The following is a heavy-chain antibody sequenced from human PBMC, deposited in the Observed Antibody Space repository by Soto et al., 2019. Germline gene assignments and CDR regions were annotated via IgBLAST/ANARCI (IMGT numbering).Heavy chain of an antibody. D-gene: IGHD3-3*01. J-gene: IGHJ5*02. CDR3: ARDKTLFVVALHKGFDP. CDR1: GGSITSGGYY. Sequence: PSETLSLTCTVSGGSITSGGYYWNWIRPHPGKGLEWIGYIFYTGTTRYNSALQSRVSISVDSTKNHFSLKLTSVTDADTAVYYCARDKTLFVVALHKGFDPWGQGTLVTVSS. CDR2: IFYTGTT. V-gene: IGHV4-31*03.